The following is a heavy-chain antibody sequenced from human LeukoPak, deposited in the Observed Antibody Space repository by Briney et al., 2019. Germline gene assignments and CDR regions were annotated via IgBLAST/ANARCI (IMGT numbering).Heavy chain of an antibody. V-gene: IGHV3-64D*08. J-gene: IGHJ4*02. CDR1: GFTFISYA. Sequence: GGTLRLSCSASGFTFISYAMHWVRQAPGKGLEYVSAISSNGDSTYYADSVKGRFTISRDNSKNTLYLQMSSLRAEDTAVYYCVKGLRYYDSSDTFDYWSQGTLVTVSS. CDR3: VKGLRYYDSSDTFDY. D-gene: IGHD3-22*01. CDR2: ISSNGDST.